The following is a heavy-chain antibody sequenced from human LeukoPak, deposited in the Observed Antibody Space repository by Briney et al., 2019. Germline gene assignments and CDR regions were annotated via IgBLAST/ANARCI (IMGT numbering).Heavy chain of an antibody. V-gene: IGHV3-15*01. J-gene: IGHJ4*02. CDR3: STDRK. Sequence: GGSLRLSCAASGFIFGDAWLSWVRQAPGKGLEWVGRIKSKTDGGATDYAAPLKGRFSISRDDSKQTLYLQMNSLKTEDTAVYYCSTDRKWGQGTLVSVSS. CDR1: GFIFGDAW. CDR2: IKSKTDGGAT.